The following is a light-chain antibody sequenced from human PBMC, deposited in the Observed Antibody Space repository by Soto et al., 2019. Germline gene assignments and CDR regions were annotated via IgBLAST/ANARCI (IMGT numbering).Light chain of an antibody. Sequence: QTVVTQPPSVSGAPGQRVTISCTGSSSNIGAGYDVHWYQQLPGTAPKLLIYGNSNRPSGVPDRFSGSKSGTSASLAITGLQAEDEADYYCQSYDSSLSGVVFDGGTKVTVL. CDR3: QSYDSSLSGVV. CDR1: SSNIGAGYD. J-gene: IGLJ2*01. V-gene: IGLV1-40*01. CDR2: GNS.